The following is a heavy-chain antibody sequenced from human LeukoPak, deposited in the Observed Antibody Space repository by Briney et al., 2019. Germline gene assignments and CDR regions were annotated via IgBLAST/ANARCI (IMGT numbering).Heavy chain of an antibody. CDR3: ARSRSANNYYDSSGYYNDY. CDR2: INHSGST. V-gene: IGHV4-34*01. D-gene: IGHD3-22*01. CDR1: GGSFSGYY. Sequence: PSETLSLTCAVYGGSFSGYYWSWIRQPPGKGLEWIGEINHSGSTNYNPSLKSRVTISVDTSKSQFSLKLSSVTAADTAVYYCARSRSANNYYDSSGYYNDYWGQGTLVTVSS. J-gene: IGHJ4*02.